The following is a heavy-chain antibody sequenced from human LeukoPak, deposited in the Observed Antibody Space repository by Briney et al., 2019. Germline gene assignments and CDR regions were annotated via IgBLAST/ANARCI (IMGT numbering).Heavy chain of an antibody. CDR1: GFTFSSSW. V-gene: IGHV3-7*03. D-gene: IGHD6-13*01. CDR3: ARDSGWFRFDY. Sequence: GGSLRLSCAASGFTFSSSWMTWVRQAPGKGLEWVANIKEDGSGKYYVDSVKGRFTISRDNAKNSLYLQMNSLRAEDTAMYYCARDSGWFRFDYWGQGTLVTVSS. CDR2: IKEDGSGK. J-gene: IGHJ4*02.